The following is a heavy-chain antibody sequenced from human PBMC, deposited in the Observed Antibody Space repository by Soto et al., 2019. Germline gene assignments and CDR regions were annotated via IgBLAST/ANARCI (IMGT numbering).Heavy chain of an antibody. CDR1: GFTFSSYG. J-gene: IGHJ6*02. CDR3: AKDQARDIVVVPAAIMDV. V-gene: IGHV3-30*18. Sequence: QVQLVESGGGVVQPGRSLRLSCAASGFTFSSYGMHWVRQAPGKGLEWVAVISYDGSNKYYADSVKGRFTISRDNSKNTLYLQMNCLRAEDTAVYYCAKDQARDIVVVPAAIMDVWGQGTTVTVSS. CDR2: ISYDGSNK. D-gene: IGHD2-2*01.